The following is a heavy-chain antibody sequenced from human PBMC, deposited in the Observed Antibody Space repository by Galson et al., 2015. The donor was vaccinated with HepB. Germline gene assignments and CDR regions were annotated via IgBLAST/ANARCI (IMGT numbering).Heavy chain of an antibody. Sequence: LRLSCAASGFIFNGYSMNWVRQAPGKGLEWVASVTSNSVYTYYADSVKGRFTISRDNAKNTLSLQMNSLRAEDTGVYYCARASYYSSSSRYLGYWGQGALVTVSS. CDR2: VTSNSVYT. V-gene: IGHV3-21*01. J-gene: IGHJ4*02. CDR1: GFIFNGYS. CDR3: ARASYYSSSSRYLGY. D-gene: IGHD2-2*01.